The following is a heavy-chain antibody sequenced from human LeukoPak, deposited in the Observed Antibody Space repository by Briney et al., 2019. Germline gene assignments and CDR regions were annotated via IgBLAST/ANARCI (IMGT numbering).Heavy chain of an antibody. CDR2: INSDGGRT. J-gene: IGHJ4*02. CDR1: GFTFSSYA. D-gene: IGHD6-19*01. Sequence: GGPLRLSCAASGFTFSSYAMHWVRQAPGKGLEYVSVINSDGGRTYYANSVKGRFTISRDNSKNTLYLQMGSLRAEDMAVYYCARRDASGWCDGWGQGTLVTVSS. V-gene: IGHV3-64*01. CDR3: ARRDASGWCDG.